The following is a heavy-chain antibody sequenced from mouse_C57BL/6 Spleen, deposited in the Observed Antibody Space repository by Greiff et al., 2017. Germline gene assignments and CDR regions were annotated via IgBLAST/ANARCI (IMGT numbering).Heavy chain of an antibody. V-gene: IGHV1-19*01. CDR1: GYTFTDYY. Sequence: EVQLQQSGPVLVKPGASVKMSCKASGYTFTDYYMNWVKQSHGKSLEWIGVINPYNGGTSYNQKFKGKATLTVDKSSSTAYMELNSLTSEDSAVYYCARSGLTGTRGYFDVWGTGTTVTVSS. D-gene: IGHD4-1*01. CDR2: INPYNGGT. CDR3: ARSGLTGTRGYFDV. J-gene: IGHJ1*03.